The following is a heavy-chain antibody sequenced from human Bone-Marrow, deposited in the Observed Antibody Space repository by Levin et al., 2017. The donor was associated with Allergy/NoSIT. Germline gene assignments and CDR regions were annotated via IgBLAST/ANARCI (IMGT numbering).Heavy chain of an antibody. J-gene: IGHJ3*02. CDR3: AKDLGESSTSCQPYDAFDI. CDR2: ISGSGGST. V-gene: IGHV3-23*01. CDR1: GFTFSSYA. Sequence: PGGSLRLSCAASGFTFSSYAMSWVRQAPGKGLEWVSAISGSGGSTYYADSVKGRFTISRDNSKNTLYLQMNSLRAEDTAVYYCAKDLGESSTSCQPYDAFDIWGQGTMVTVSS. D-gene: IGHD2-2*01.